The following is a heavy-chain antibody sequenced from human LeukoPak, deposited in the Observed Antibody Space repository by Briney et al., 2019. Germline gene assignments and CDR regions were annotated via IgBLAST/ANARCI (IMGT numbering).Heavy chain of an antibody. D-gene: IGHD3-22*01. CDR3: ARMIVVVRGSRAYYFDY. J-gene: IGHJ4*02. V-gene: IGHV4-4*07. CDR1: GGSISNYF. Sequence: PSETLSLTCTVSGGSISNYFWSWVRQPAGKGLEWIGRIYSTGRSDYNPSLKSRITMSVDTSKNQFSLKLSSVTAADTAVYYCARMIVVVRGSRAYYFDYWGQGTLVTVSS. CDR2: IYSTGRS.